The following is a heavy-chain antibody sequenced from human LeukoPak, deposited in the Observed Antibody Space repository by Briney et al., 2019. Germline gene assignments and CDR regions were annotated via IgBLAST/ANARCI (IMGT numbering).Heavy chain of an antibody. J-gene: IGHJ5*02. V-gene: IGHV3-74*01. Sequence: AGGSLRLSCAASGFTFSSYWMHWVRQAPGKGLVWVSRINSDGSSTSYADSVKGRFTISRDNAKNTLYLQMNSLRAEDTAVYYSTRDRLYCGGDCLDPWGQGTLVTVSS. D-gene: IGHD2-21*02. CDR3: TRDRLYCGGDCLDP. CDR2: INSDGSST. CDR1: GFTFSSYW.